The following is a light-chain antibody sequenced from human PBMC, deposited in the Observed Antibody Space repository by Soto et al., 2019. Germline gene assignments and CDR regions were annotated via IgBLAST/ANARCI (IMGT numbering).Light chain of an antibody. J-gene: IGLJ1*01. CDR2: EVT. CDR1: SSDVGLYTY. CDR3: SSFTSSNSEV. Sequence: QSALTQPASVSGSPGQSITISCTGTSSDVGLYTYVSWYQQHPGKAPKLLIYEVTNRPSGVSHRFSGSKSGSTASLTISGLQAEDEADYFCSSFTSSNSEVLGTGTKLTVL. V-gene: IGLV2-14*01.